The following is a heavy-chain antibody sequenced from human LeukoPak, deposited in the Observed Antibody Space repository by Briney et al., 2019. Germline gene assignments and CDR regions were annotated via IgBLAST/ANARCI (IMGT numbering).Heavy chain of an antibody. CDR3: VQVVVTAIPYYFDY. D-gene: IGHD2-21*02. Sequence: SETLSLTCAVSGGSISSGGYSWSWIRQPPGKGLEWIGYIYHSGSTYYNPSLKSRVTISVDRSKNQFSLKLSSVTAADTAVYYCVQVVVTAIPYYFDYWGQGTLVTVSS. CDR1: GGSISSGGYS. V-gene: IGHV4-30-2*01. J-gene: IGHJ4*02. CDR2: IYHSGST.